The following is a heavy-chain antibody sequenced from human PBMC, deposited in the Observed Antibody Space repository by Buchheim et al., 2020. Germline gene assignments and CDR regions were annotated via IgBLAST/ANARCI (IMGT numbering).Heavy chain of an antibody. J-gene: IGHJ6*02. CDR2: IDYSGNT. CDR3: ARDLIVVLPSTRSYGMDV. D-gene: IGHD2-2*01. V-gene: IGHV4-31*03. Sequence: QVQLQESGPGLVKPSQTLSLTCTVSGGSISSGGYSWSWIRQHPGKGLEWIGYIDYSGNTHYNPSLKSRVTISVDTSKNQFSLKLSSVTAADTAVYYCARDLIVVLPSTRSYGMDVWGQGTT. CDR1: GGSISSGGYS.